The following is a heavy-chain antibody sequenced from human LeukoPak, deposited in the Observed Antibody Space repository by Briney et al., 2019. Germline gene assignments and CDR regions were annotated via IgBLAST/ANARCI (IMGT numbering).Heavy chain of an antibody. V-gene: IGHV1-24*01. D-gene: IGHD2-2*01. CDR3: ATAHVVPAATAFDY. J-gene: IGHJ4*02. Sequence: GASVTVSCTVSGYTLTELSMHWVRQAPGKGLEWMGGFDPEDGETIYAQKFQGRVTMTEDTSTDTAYMELSSLRSEDTAVYYCATAHVVPAATAFDYWGQGTLVTVSS. CDR2: FDPEDGET. CDR1: GYTLTELS.